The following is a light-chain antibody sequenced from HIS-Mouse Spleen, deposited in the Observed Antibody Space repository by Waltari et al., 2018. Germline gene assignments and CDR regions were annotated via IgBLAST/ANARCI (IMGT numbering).Light chain of an antibody. CDR1: QGIISY. J-gene: IGKJ1*01. V-gene: IGKV1-9*01. CDR2: AAS. CDR3: QQLNSYPPT. Sequence: IQFIQSPSFQSASVGDRATITCRASQGIISYFAWYQQKPGKAPKILIYAASTLQSGVPSRFSGSRSGTEFTLTISSLQPEDFATYYCQQLNSYPPTFGQGTKVEIK.